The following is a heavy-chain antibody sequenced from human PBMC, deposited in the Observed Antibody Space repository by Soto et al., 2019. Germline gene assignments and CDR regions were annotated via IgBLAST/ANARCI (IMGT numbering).Heavy chain of an antibody. V-gene: IGHV1-2*02. CDR3: ASAPPYYGISGYLEV. CDR1: GHNFSGHY. D-gene: IGHD3-22*01. CDR2: INPNSGGR. J-gene: IGHJ4*02. Sequence: QVQLVQSGAEVKKTGASVKVSCGAPGHNFSGHYMYWVRQAPGHGLEWMGWINPNSGGRKYAQKFQGRVTMTRDTSITTGYMDLRGLTSDDTGVYYCASAPPYYGISGYLEVWGLGTLVTVSS.